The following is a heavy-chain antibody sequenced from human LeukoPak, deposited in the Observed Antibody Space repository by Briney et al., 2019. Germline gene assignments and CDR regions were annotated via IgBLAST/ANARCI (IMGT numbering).Heavy chain of an antibody. J-gene: IGHJ4*02. D-gene: IGHD3-10*01. V-gene: IGHV3-23*01. Sequence: PGGSLRLSCAASGFTFTNYVMSWVRQAPGKGLKWVSSIRGSGGSTYYADSMEGRFTISRDNSKNTLFLQMNSLRAEDTAKYYCAVIDSTLVRFDFWGRGTHVIVSS. CDR2: IRGSGGST. CDR3: AVIDSTLVRFDF. CDR1: GFTFTNYV.